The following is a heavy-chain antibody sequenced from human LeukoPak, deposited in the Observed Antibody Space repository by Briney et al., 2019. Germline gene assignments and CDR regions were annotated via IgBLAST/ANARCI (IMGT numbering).Heavy chain of an antibody. CDR3: ARRMGVAGLRGHYYFDY. D-gene: IGHD6-19*01. CDR1: GGSFSGYY. J-gene: IGHJ4*02. CDR2: INHSGST. V-gene: IGHV4-34*01. Sequence: SETLSLTCAVYGGSFSGYYWSWIRQPPGKGLEWIGEINHSGSTNYNPSLKSRVTISVDTTKNQVSLKVRSVTAADTAMYFCARRMGVAGLRGHYYFDYWGQGTLAIVSS.